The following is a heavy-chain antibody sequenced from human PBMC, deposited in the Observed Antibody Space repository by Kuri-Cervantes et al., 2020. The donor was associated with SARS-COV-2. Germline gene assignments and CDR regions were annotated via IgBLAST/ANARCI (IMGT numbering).Heavy chain of an antibody. Sequence: SVKVSCKASGGTFSSYAISWVRQAPGQGLEWMGGIIPIFGTANYAQKFQGRVTITTDESTSTAYMELRSLRSDDTAVYYCARFERYYDSSGPPDYWGQGTLVTVSS. J-gene: IGHJ4*02. V-gene: IGHV1-69*05. D-gene: IGHD3-22*01. CDR1: GGTFSSYA. CDR2: IIPIFGTA. CDR3: ARFERYYDSSGPPDY.